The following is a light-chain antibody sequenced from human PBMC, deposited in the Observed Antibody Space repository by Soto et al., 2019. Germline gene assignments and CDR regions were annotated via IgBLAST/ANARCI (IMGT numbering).Light chain of an antibody. J-gene: IGLJ1*01. CDR1: SSDVGGYNY. CDR3: CSYVGKDTYS. Sequence: QSALAQPRSVSGSPGQSVTISCTGTSSDVGGYNYVSWYQQHPGKAPELMIYDVTKRPSGVPDRFSGSKSGNTASLTISGLQAEDEADYYCCSYVGKDTYSFGTGTKV. V-gene: IGLV2-11*01. CDR2: DVT.